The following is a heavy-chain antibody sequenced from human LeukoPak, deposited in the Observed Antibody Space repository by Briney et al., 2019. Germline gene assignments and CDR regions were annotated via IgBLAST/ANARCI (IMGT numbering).Heavy chain of an antibody. V-gene: IGHV3-23*01. D-gene: IGHD2-15*01. CDR1: GFTFSNYA. CDR3: ARVPRDCTGGTCQSAGGYYFYY. Sequence: PGGSLRLSCAASGFTFSNYAMSWVRQAPGKGLEWVSGISASGGSYYADSVKGRFTVSRNISKNTLYLQMNSLRAEDTAVYFCARVPRDCTGGTCQSAGGYYFYYWSQGTLVTVSS. CDR2: ISASGGS. J-gene: IGHJ4*02.